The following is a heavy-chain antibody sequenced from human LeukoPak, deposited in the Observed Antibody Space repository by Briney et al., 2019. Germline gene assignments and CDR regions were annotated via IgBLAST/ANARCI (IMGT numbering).Heavy chain of an antibody. J-gene: IGHJ4*02. CDR1: GFTVSSNY. CDR2: IYSGGST. V-gene: IGHV3-66*01. Sequence: GGSLRLSCAVSGFTVSSNYMSWVRQAPGKGLEWVSVIYSGGSTYYADSVKGRFTISRDNSKNTLYLQMNSLRAEDTAVYYCARDGNLDYWGQGTLVTVSS. CDR3: ARDGNLDY.